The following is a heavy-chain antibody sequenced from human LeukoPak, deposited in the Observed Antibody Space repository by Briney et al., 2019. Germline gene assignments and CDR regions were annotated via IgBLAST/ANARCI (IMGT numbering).Heavy chain of an antibody. CDR2: TSGSGGST. Sequence: PGGSLRLSCAASEFTFSSYAMNWVRQAPGKGLEWVSGTSGSGGSTYYADSVKGRFTISRDNSKNTPYLQMNSLRAEDTAVYYCTKGGGSFPHSYFDSWGQGTLVTVSS. CDR3: TKGGGSFPHSYFDS. J-gene: IGHJ4*02. CDR1: EFTFSSYA. D-gene: IGHD1-26*01. V-gene: IGHV3-23*01.